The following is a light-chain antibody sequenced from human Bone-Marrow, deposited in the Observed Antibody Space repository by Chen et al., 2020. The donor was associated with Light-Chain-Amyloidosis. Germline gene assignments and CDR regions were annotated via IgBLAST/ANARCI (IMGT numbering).Light chain of an antibody. V-gene: IGLV3-25*03. Sequence: SYELTQPPSVSVSPGQPASITCSGDDLPTKYAYWYQQKPGQAPVLVIHRDTDRPSGISERFSGSSSGTTATLTISGVQAEDEADYHCQSADSSGTYEVIFGGGTKLTVL. J-gene: IGLJ2*01. CDR2: RDT. CDR1: DLPTKY. CDR3: QSADSSGTYEVI.